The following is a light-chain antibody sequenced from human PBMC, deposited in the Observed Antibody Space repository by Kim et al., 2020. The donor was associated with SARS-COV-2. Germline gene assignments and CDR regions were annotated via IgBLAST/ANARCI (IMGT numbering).Light chain of an antibody. CDR3: QAWDTNTWV. J-gene: IGLJ3*02. V-gene: IGLV3-1*01. Sequence: VSPGQTASISGSGQNLGETFVAWYMQRPGQSPLLVMYHDDKRPSGISERISGSNSGTTATLTVSGTQAMDEADYFCQAWDTNTWVFGGGTQLTVL. CDR1: NLGETF. CDR2: HDD.